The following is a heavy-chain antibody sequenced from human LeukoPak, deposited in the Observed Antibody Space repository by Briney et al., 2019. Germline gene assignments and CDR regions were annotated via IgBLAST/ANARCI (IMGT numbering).Heavy chain of an antibody. Sequence: ASVKVSCKVSGYTLTELSMHWVRQAPGKGLEWMGGFDPEDGETIYAQKFQGRVTMTEDTSTDTAYMELSSLRSEDTAVYYCARALYYYDSSGYGPDYYYGMDVWGQGTTVTVSS. CDR2: FDPEDGET. CDR1: GYTLTELS. J-gene: IGHJ6*02. V-gene: IGHV1-24*01. D-gene: IGHD3-22*01. CDR3: ARALYYYDSSGYGPDYYYGMDV.